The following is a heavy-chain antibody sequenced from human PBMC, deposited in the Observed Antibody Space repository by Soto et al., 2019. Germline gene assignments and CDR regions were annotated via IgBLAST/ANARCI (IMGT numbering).Heavy chain of an antibody. J-gene: IGHJ4*02. CDR3: ASAVEASTFDY. D-gene: IGHD2-15*01. CDR2: ISSGGGTI. CDR1: GFTFSNYG. Sequence: SLRLSCAASGFTFSNYGLNWVRQAPGKGLEWVSYISSGGGTIYYADSVRGRFTISRDNAKNSLYLQMNSLRAEDTAVYYCASAVEASTFDYWGQGTLVTVSS. V-gene: IGHV3-48*01.